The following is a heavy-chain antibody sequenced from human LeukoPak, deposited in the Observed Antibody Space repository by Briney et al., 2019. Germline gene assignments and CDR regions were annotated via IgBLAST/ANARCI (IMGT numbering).Heavy chain of an antibody. D-gene: IGHD3-22*01. J-gene: IGHJ4*02. CDR1: GFTFSSYA. Sequence: GGSLRLSCAASGFTFSSYAMSWARQAPGKGLEWVSAISGSGGSTYYADSVKGRFTISRDNSKNTLYLQMNSLRAEDTAVYYCAKCPRGYYYDSSGYYGYWGQGTLVTVSS. CDR3: AKCPRGYYYDSSGYYGY. V-gene: IGHV3-23*01. CDR2: ISGSGGST.